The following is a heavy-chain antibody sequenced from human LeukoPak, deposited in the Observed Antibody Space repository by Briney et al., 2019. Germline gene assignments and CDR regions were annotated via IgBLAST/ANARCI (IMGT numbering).Heavy chain of an antibody. J-gene: IGHJ4*02. CDR2: ISYDGSNK. D-gene: IGHD3-10*01. CDR3: AKDHRARITMVRGVTDY. CDR1: GFTFSSYG. V-gene: IGHV3-30*18. Sequence: GGSLRLSCAASGFTFSSYGMHWVRQAPGKGLEWVAVISYDGSNKYYADSVKGRFTISRDNSKNTLYLQMNSLRAEDTAVYYCAKDHRARITMVRGVTDYWGQGTLVTVSS.